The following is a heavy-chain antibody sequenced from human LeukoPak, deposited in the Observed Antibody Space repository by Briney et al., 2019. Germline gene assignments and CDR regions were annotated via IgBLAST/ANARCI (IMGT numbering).Heavy chain of an antibody. CDR3: AKTFGADCFDH. CDR2: VTTDGNGA. Sequence: GGSLRLSCAASGFAFSSYAMTWVRQAPGKGLEWVAVVTTDGNGAYYADSVKGRFTISRDNSHNTVFLQMRRLRLEDTALYFCAKTFGADCFDHWGQGTLVTVSS. J-gene: IGHJ5*02. D-gene: IGHD3-10*01. CDR1: GFAFSSYA. V-gene: IGHV3-23*01.